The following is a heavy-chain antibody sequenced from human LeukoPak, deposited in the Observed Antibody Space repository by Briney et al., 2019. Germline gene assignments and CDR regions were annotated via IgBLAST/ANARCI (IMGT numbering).Heavy chain of an antibody. CDR1: GFTFSSYG. D-gene: IGHD2-15*01. Sequence: PGGSLRLSCAASGFTFSSYGMHWVRQAPGKGLEWVAFIRYDGSNKYYADSVKGRFTISRDNSKNTLYLQMNSLRAEDTAVYYCARALGYCSGGSCYPSWWFDPWGQGTLVTVSS. CDR3: ARALGYCSGGSCYPSWWFDP. CDR2: IRYDGSNK. V-gene: IGHV3-30*02. J-gene: IGHJ5*02.